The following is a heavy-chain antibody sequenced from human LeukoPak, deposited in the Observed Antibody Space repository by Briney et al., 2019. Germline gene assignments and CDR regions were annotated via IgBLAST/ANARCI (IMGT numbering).Heavy chain of an antibody. V-gene: IGHV4-4*07. CDR2: IYTSGST. J-gene: IGHJ6*02. CDR3: ARDLGYCSGGSCYYYYYGMDV. Sequence: SETLSLTCTVSGGSISSYYWSWIRQPAGKGLEGIGRIYTSGSTNYNPSLKSRVTMSVDTSKNQFSLKLSSVTAADTAVYYCARDLGYCSGGSCYYYYYGMDVWGQGTTVTVSS. D-gene: IGHD2-15*01. CDR1: GGSISSYY.